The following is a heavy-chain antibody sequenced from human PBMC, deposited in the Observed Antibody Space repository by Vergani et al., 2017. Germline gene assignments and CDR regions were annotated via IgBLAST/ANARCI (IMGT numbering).Heavy chain of an antibody. D-gene: IGHD3-9*01. V-gene: IGHV4-59*01. CDR3: ARVMYRDEASTGYRLEGMDI. J-gene: IGHJ6*02. CDR1: GGSISSYY. CDR2: IYYSGST. Sequence: QLQLQESGPGLVKPSETLSLTCTVSGGSISSYYWSWIRQPPGKGLEWIGYIYYSGSTNYNPSLKSRVTISVDTSKNQFSLKLRSVTAADTAVYFCARVMYRDEASTGYRLEGMDIWGQGTTVTISS.